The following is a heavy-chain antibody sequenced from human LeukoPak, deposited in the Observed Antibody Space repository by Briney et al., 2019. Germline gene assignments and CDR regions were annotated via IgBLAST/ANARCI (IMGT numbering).Heavy chain of an antibody. CDR1: GGSISSYY. CDR2: IYYSGST. CDR3: ARDSWADCSSTSCYND. Sequence: SETLSLTCTVSGGSISSYYWSWIRQPPGKGLEWIGYIYYSGSTNYNPSLKSRVTISVDTSKNQFSLKLSSVTAADTAVYYCARDSWADCSSTSCYNDWGQGTLVTVSS. V-gene: IGHV4-59*01. D-gene: IGHD2-2*02. J-gene: IGHJ4*02.